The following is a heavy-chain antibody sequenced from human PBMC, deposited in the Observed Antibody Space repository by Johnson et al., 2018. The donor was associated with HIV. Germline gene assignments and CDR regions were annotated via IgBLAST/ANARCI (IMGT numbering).Heavy chain of an antibody. Sequence: GSLRLSCAASGFTFSSYAMSWVRQALGKGLEWVSAISGSGGSTYYADSVKGRFTISRDNAKNTLYLQMNSLRAEDTAVYYCARAPSRLRYFDWSEDAFDIWGQGTMVTVSS. D-gene: IGHD3-9*01. CDR3: ARAPSRLRYFDWSEDAFDI. V-gene: IGHV3-23*01. CDR2: ISGSGGST. CDR1: GFTFSSYA. J-gene: IGHJ3*02.